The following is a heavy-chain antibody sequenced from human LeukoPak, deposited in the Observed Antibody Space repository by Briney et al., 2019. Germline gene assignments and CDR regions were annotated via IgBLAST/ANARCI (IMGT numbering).Heavy chain of an antibody. CDR3: AKDTSIGRYCTNGVCSPFDY. CDR2: ISDTGATT. CDR1: GFTFSGYA. J-gene: IGHJ4*02. Sequence: QPGGSLRLSCAGSGFTFSGYAMSRVRQAPGKGLEWVSAISDTGATTYGADSVKGRFTISRDNSRSTLYLQMNSLRAEDTALYYCAKDTSIGRYCTNGVCSPFDYWGQGTLVTVSS. V-gene: IGHV3-23*01. D-gene: IGHD2-8*01.